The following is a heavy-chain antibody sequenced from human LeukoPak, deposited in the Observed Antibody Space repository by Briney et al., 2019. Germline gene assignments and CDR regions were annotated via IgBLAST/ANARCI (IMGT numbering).Heavy chain of an antibody. Sequence: GGSLRLSCAASGFTFSSYAMSWVRQAPGKGLEWVSAISGSGGSTYYADSVKGRLTISRDNSKNTLYLQMNSLRAEDTAVYYCAKQQVAGPDFDYWGQGTLVTVSS. CDR2: ISGSGGST. V-gene: IGHV3-23*01. J-gene: IGHJ4*02. D-gene: IGHD6-19*01. CDR3: AKQQVAGPDFDY. CDR1: GFTFSSYA.